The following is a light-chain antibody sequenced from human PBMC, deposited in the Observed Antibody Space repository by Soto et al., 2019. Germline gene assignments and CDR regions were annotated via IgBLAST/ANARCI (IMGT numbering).Light chain of an antibody. J-gene: IGLJ1*01. Sequence: HSVLTQPPSSSGTPGQRVTISCSGSSSNVGGNPVNWYQHVPTTAPKLLIYTNTQRPSGVPDRFSGSKSGTSASLAISGLQSEDEADYYCASWDDSLNGPVFGTGTKVTVL. CDR2: TNT. CDR1: SSNVGGNP. V-gene: IGLV1-44*01. CDR3: ASWDDSLNGPV.